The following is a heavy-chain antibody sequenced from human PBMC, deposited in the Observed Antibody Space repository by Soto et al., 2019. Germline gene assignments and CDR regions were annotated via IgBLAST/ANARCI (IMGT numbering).Heavy chain of an antibody. V-gene: IGHV5-51*01. CDR3: ARHVTLGDTGMWHDWFDP. Sequence: DVQLVQSGAVVKKPGESLRISCKGSGYTFTNYWIAWVRRMPGKGLEWMGIIYPGDADTRYSPSFQGHVTISADKSITTAYLQWSSLKASDTAIYYCARHVTLGDTGMWHDWFDPWGQGTLVTVSS. J-gene: IGHJ5*02. CDR1: GYTFTNYW. D-gene: IGHD1-26*01. CDR2: IYPGDADT.